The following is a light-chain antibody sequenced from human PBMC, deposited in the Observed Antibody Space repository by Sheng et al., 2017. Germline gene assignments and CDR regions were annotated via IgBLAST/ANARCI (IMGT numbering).Light chain of an antibody. Sequence: EIVLTQSPGTLSLSPGERATLSCRASQSVHSNYLAWYQQKPGQAPRLLIYGASSRATGIPDRFSGSGSGTDFTLTISRLEPEDFAVYYCQQYGSSPLTFGGGTKVEIK. CDR1: QSVHSNY. CDR3: QQYGSSPLT. V-gene: IGKV3-20*01. CDR2: GAS. J-gene: IGKJ4*01.